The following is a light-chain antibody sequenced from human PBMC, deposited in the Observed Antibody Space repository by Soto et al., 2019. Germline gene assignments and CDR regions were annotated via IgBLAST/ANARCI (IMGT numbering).Light chain of an antibody. Sequence: DIQMTQSPSSLSASVGDRVTITCQASQDIRNYLNWYQQKPGKAPKLLIYGASYLETGVPSRFSGSGSGTDFTFTIDSLQPEDIATYYCQQYVDFPQTFGQGTKLEIK. CDR1: QDIRNY. CDR3: QQYVDFPQT. V-gene: IGKV1-33*01. CDR2: GAS. J-gene: IGKJ2*01.